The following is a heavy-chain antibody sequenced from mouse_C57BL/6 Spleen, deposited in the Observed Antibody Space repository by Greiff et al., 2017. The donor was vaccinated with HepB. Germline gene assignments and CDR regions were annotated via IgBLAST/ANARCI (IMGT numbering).Heavy chain of an antibody. D-gene: IGHD2-4*01. J-gene: IGHJ2*01. CDR1: GYTFTNYW. CDR2: IYPGGGYT. Sequence: VQLQQSGAELVRPGTSVKMSCKASGYTFTNYWIGWAKQRPGHGLEWIGDIYPGGGYTNYNEKFKGKATLTADKSSSTAYMQFSSLTYEDSAIYYCARSCYDYDDYFDYWGQGTTLTVSS. V-gene: IGHV1-63*01. CDR3: ARSCYDYDDYFDY.